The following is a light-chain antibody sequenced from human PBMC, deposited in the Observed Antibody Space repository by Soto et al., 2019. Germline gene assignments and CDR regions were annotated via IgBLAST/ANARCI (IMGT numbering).Light chain of an antibody. CDR2: GAS. V-gene: IGKV3-20*01. CDR3: QQYGSSPPT. Sequence: EIVLTQSPGTLALSPGERATLSCRASQSVSTNNLAWYQRKPGQAPRLLIYGASSRATDIPARFSGSGSGTDFTLTITRLEPEDFAVYYCQQYGSSPPTFGQGTKVEFK. CDR1: QSVSTNN. J-gene: IGKJ1*01.